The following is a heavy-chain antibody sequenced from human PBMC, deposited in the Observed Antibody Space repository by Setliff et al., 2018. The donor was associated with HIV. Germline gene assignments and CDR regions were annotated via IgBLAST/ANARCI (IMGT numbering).Heavy chain of an antibody. Sequence: GGSLRLSCVASGFTSSNYVLHWVRQAPGKGLEWVAAISHDGSTQYYADSLMGRFTISRDNSKNMIYLQMNSLRAEDTALYYCARQDVGAYAPLRYWGQGTLVTVSS. J-gene: IGHJ4*02. CDR1: GFTSSNYV. CDR3: ARQDVGAYAPLRY. CDR2: ISHDGSTQ. D-gene: IGHD5-12*01. V-gene: IGHV3-30*07.